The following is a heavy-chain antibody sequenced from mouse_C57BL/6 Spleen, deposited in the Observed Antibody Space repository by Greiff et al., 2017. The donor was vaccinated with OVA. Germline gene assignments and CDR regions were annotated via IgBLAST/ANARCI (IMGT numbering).Heavy chain of an antibody. CDR1: GYAFSSSW. J-gene: IGHJ4*01. CDR2: IYPGDGDT. Sequence: VQLQQPGPELVKPGASVKISCKASGYAFSSSWMNWVKQRPGKGLEWIGRIYPGDGDTNYNGKFKGKATLTADKSSSTAYMQLSSLTSEDSAVYVCARDYGSSRAMDYWGQGTSVTVSS. V-gene: IGHV1-82*01. CDR3: ARDYGSSRAMDY. D-gene: IGHD1-1*01.